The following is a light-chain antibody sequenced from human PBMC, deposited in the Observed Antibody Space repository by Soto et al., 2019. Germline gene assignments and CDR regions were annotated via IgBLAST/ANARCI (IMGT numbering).Light chain of an antibody. V-gene: IGKV1-39*01. Sequence: DIQMTQSPSSLSASVGDRVTITCRASQSISSYLNWYQQKPGKAPKLLIYAASSLPSGVPSRFSGSGSGTDFTLTISSLQPEDFATYYCQQSYSTLSTWTFGQGTKVEIK. CDR3: QQSYSTLSTWT. CDR2: AAS. J-gene: IGKJ1*01. CDR1: QSISSY.